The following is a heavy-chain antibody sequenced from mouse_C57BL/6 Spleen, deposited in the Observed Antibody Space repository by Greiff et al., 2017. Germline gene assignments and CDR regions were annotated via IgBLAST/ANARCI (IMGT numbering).Heavy chain of an antibody. CDR3: VRGALFQDYFDY. CDR1: GFTFNTYA. J-gene: IGHJ2*01. D-gene: IGHD1-1*01. CDR2: IRSKSSNYAT. Sequence: EVNVVESGGGLVQPKGSLKLSCAASGFTFNTYAMHWVRQAPGKGLEWVARIRSKSSNYATYYADSVKDRFTISRDDSQSMLELQRNNLKTEDTAMYYCVRGALFQDYFDYWGQGATLTVS. V-gene: IGHV10-3*01.